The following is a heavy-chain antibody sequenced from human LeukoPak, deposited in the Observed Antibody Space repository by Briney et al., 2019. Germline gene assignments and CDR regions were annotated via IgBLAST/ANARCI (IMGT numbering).Heavy chain of an antibody. Sequence: ASVKVSCKASGYTFTGYYIHWVRQAPGQGLEWMGWINPNSGATNYAQKFQGRVTMTSDTSISTAYMELSRLTSDDTAMYYCARYGSGNYDFDYWGQGTLVTVSS. CDR2: INPNSGAT. CDR1: GYTFTGYY. D-gene: IGHD3-10*01. CDR3: ARYGSGNYDFDY. J-gene: IGHJ4*02. V-gene: IGHV1-2*02.